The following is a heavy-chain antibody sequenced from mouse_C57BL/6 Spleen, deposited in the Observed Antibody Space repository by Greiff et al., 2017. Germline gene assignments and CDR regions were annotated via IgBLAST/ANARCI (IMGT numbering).Heavy chain of an antibody. CDR2: ISSGGSYT. J-gene: IGHJ3*01. D-gene: IGHD3-2*02. V-gene: IGHV5-6*01. Sequence: EVKVVESGGDLVKPGGSLKLSCAASGFTFSSYGMSWVRQTPDQRLEWVATISSGGSYTYYPDSVKGRFTISRDNAKNTLYLQMSSLKSEDTAMYYCAVHGATQLRSSWFAYWGQGTLVTVSA. CDR3: AVHGATQLRSSWFAY. CDR1: GFTFSSYG.